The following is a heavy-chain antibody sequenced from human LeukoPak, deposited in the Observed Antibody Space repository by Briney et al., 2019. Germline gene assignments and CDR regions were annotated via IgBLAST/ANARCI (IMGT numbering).Heavy chain of an antibody. CDR2: IYYSGST. CDR1: GYSISSGYY. J-gene: IGHJ4*02. CDR3: AKKDGDF. Sequence: SETLSLTCTVSGYSISSGYYWGWIRQPPGKRLEWIGYIYYSGSTNYNPSLKSRVTMSVDTSKNQLSLKLTSLTAADTAVYYCAKKDGDFWGQGTLVSVSS. V-gene: IGHV4-38-2*02.